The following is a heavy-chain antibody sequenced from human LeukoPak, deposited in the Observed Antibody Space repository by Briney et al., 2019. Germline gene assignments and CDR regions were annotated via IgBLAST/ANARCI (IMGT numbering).Heavy chain of an antibody. CDR2: IYHSGST. Sequence: SETLSLTCAVSGYSISSGYSWGWIRQPPGKGLEWIGSIYHSGSTYYNPSLKSRVTISVDTSKNQFSLKLSSVTAADTAVYYCARSVGAGFDYWGQGTLVTVSS. D-gene: IGHD1-26*01. CDR3: ARSVGAGFDY. J-gene: IGHJ4*02. CDR1: GYSISSGYS. V-gene: IGHV4-38-2*01.